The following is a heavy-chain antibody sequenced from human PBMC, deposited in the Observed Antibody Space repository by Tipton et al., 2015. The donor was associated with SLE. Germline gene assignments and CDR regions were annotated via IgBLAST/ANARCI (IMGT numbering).Heavy chain of an antibody. V-gene: IGHV4-34*01. J-gene: IGHJ4*02. CDR3: ARESFDPSPSYSSGWYFDY. CDR2: INHSGST. CDR1: GGSFSGYY. D-gene: IGHD6-19*01. Sequence: LRLSCAVYGGSFSGYYWSWIRQPPGKGLEWIGEINHSGSTNYNPSLKSRVTISVDTSKNQFSLKLSSVTAADTAVYYCARESFDPSPSYSSGWYFDYWGQGTLVTVSS.